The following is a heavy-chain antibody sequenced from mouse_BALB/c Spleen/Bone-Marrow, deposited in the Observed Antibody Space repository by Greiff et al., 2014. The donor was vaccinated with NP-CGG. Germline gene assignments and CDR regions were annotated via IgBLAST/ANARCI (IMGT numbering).Heavy chain of an antibody. CDR3: ARDKNYGSYWYFDV. CDR1: GFTFTDYY. D-gene: IGHD2-1*01. Sequence: DVMLVESGGGLVQPGGSLRLSCATSGFTFTDYYMSWARQPPGKALEWLGFIRNKANGYTTEYSASVKGRFTISRDNSQSILYLQMNTLRAEDSATYYCARDKNYGSYWYFDVWGAGTTVTVSS. J-gene: IGHJ1*01. V-gene: IGHV7-3*02. CDR2: IRNKANGYTT.